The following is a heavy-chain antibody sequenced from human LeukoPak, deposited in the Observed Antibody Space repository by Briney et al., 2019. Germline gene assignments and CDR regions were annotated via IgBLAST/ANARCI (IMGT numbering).Heavy chain of an antibody. CDR3: ARGMTTVTPPFDP. V-gene: IGHV4-34*01. J-gene: IGHJ5*02. CDR2: INHSGST. Sequence: SETLSLTCAVYGGSFSGYYWSWIRQPPGKGLEWIGEINHSGSTNYNPSLKSRVTISVDTSKNQFSLKLSSVTAADTAVYYCARGMTTVTPPFDPWGQGTLATVSS. D-gene: IGHD4-17*01. CDR1: GGSFSGYY.